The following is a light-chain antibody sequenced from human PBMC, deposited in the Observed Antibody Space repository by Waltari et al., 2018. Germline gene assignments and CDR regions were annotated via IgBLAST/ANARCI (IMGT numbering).Light chain of an antibody. Sequence: QSALTQPASVSGSPGQSITISCTGSSSDVGGYSLVSWYQQHPGKAPKLRIYGVTKRPSGVSLRFSGSTSGKTASLTISVLQTEDEADYYCCSYAGSTTSSVVFGTGTKVIVL. CDR1: SSDVGGYSL. CDR2: GVT. J-gene: IGLJ1*01. CDR3: CSYAGSTTSSVV. V-gene: IGLV2-23*02.